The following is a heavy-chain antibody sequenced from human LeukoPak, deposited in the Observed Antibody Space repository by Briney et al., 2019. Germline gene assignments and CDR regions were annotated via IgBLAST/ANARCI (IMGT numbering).Heavy chain of an antibody. Sequence: EASVKVSCKASGYTFTGYYMHWVRQAPGQGLEWIGWINPNSGGTNYAQKFQGRVTMTRDTSISTAYMELSRLRFDDTAVYYCARVGGYSYGYLDYWGQGTLVTVSS. V-gene: IGHV1-2*02. CDR3: ARVGGYSYGYLDY. CDR1: GYTFTGYY. J-gene: IGHJ4*02. D-gene: IGHD5-18*01. CDR2: INPNSGGT.